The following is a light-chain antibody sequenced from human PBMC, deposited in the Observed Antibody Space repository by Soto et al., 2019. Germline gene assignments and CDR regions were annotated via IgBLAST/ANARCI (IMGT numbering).Light chain of an antibody. CDR1: SSDIGGYNY. V-gene: IGLV2-11*01. CDR2: DVS. CDR3: CSYAGTYTYG. J-gene: IGLJ1*01. Sequence: QSVLTQPRSVSGSPGQSVAISCTGTSSDIGGYNYVSWFQQHPGKAPKLMIYDVSKWPSGVPDRLSGSKSGNTAPLTISGLQAEDEADYYCCSYAGTYTYGFGTGTKVTVL.